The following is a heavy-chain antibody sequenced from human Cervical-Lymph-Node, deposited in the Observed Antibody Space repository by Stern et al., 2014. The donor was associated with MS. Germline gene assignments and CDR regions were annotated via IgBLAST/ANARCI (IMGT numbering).Heavy chain of an antibody. CDR2: IYPGDSDT. V-gene: IGHV5-51*01. J-gene: IGHJ5*02. CDR1: GYTFTTYW. CDR3: ARGIWSFDL. Sequence: EVQLVESGAEVKKPGESLAISCECSGYTFTTYWIGWVRQVPGKGLEWMGRIYPGDSDTTYNPSIEGKFTISADKSSSTASLQWSSLKASDTAVYYCARGIWSFDLWGQGTLVTVSS. D-gene: IGHD2-15*01.